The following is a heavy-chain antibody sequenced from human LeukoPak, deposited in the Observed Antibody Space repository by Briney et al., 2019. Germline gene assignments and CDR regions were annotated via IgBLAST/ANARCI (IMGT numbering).Heavy chain of an antibody. J-gene: IGHJ4*02. CDR3: SKWVRFGEFYDY. Sequence: SRRLSCTASGFTLGDYPMRRVRQATGKGMERGGFIRSKAYGGTKEYPASVKGRFTISIEDSKSIAYQQMSSLKTEDTAVHYCSKWVRFGEFYDYWGLGPLLTVSS. D-gene: IGHD3-10*01. CDR2: IRSKAYGGTK. CDR1: GFTLGDYP. V-gene: IGHV3-49*04.